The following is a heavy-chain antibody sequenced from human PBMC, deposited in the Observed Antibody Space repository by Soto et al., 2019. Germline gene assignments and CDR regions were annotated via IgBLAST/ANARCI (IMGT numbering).Heavy chain of an antibody. Sequence: QVQLVQSGAEVKKPGSSVKVSCKASGGTFSSYTISWVRQAPGQGLEWMGRIIPILGIANYAQKFQGRVTITADKSTSTAYMELSSLRSEDTALYYCARSGGSMTTFYWGQGTLVTVSS. D-gene: IGHD3-16*01. CDR2: IIPILGIA. V-gene: IGHV1-69*02. J-gene: IGHJ4*02. CDR3: ARSGGSMTTFY. CDR1: GGTFSSYT.